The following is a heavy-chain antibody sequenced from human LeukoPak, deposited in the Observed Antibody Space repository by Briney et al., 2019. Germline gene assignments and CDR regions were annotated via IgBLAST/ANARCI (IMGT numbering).Heavy chain of an antibody. J-gene: IGHJ4*02. D-gene: IGHD3-3*01. CDR1: GFTFSGSA. Sequence: PGGSLRLSCAASGFTFSGSAMHWVRQASGKGLEWVGRIRSKANSYATAYAASVKGRFTISRDDSKNTAYLQMNSLKTEDTAVYYCTRHGNDFWSGYYHDYWGQGTLVTVSS. CDR2: IRSKANSYAT. CDR3: TRHGNDFWSGYYHDY. V-gene: IGHV3-73*01.